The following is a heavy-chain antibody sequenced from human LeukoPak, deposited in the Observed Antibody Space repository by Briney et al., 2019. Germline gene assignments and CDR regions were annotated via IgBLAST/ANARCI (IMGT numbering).Heavy chain of an antibody. CDR3: ARADTAMAEPFDY. Sequence: PSETLTLNCTVSGGSISRYYWSWIRQPPGKGLEWIGYIYYSGSTNYNPSLKSRVTISVDTSKNQFSLKLSSVTAADTAVYYCARADTAMAEPFDYWGQGTLVTVSS. D-gene: IGHD5-18*01. J-gene: IGHJ4*02. CDR2: IYYSGST. V-gene: IGHV4-59*01. CDR1: GGSISRYY.